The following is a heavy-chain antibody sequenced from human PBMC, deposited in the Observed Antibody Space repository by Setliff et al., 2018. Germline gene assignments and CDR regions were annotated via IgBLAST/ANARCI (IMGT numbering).Heavy chain of an antibody. J-gene: IGHJ4*02. CDR2: IASATGKT. CDR1: GYTFNDYG. CDR3: SRLVRFCTKTACQRLPGGEF. D-gene: IGHD2-8*01. V-gene: IGHV1-18*01. Sequence: ASVKVSCKTSGYTFNDYGITWVRQVPGRGLEWMGWIASATGKTYSAEKFQDRVTLTTDTSTSTAYLELRSLGSDDTAVYYCSRLVRFCTKTACQRLPGGEFWGQGTLVTVSS.